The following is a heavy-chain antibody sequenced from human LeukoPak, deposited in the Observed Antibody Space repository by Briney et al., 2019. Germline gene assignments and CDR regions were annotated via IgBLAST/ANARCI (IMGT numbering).Heavy chain of an antibody. CDR3: ARDPSKTTVTTAGASCYMDV. CDR1: GYTFTDYY. D-gene: IGHD4-17*01. Sequence: ASVKVSCKASGYTFTDYYMHWVRQAPGQGLEWMGWINPNSGDTNYAQKFQGRVTMTRDTSISTAYMELSRLRSDDTAVYYCARDPSKTTVTTAGASCYMDVWGKGTTVTVSS. V-gene: IGHV1-2*02. J-gene: IGHJ6*03. CDR2: INPNSGDT.